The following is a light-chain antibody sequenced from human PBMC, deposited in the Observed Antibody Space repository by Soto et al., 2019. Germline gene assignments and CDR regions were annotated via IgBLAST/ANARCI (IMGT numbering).Light chain of an antibody. Sequence: EIVLTKSPATLSLSTGERATLSCRASQSVSSYLAWYQQKPGQAPRLLIYDASNRATGIPARFSGSGSGTDFTLTISSLEPEDFAVYYCQQRSNWPPLTFGGGTKVDIK. J-gene: IGKJ4*01. CDR1: QSVSSY. CDR3: QQRSNWPPLT. CDR2: DAS. V-gene: IGKV3-11*01.